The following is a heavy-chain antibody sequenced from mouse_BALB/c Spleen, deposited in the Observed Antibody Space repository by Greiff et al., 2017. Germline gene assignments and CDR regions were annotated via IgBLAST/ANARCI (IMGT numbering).Heavy chain of an antibody. J-gene: IGHJ4*01. V-gene: IGHV5-17*02. CDR3: ARSLYGKKGYAMDY. CDR2: ISSGSSTI. CDR1: GFTFSSFG. Sequence: EVHLVESGGGLVQPGGSRKLSCAASGFTFSSFGMHWVRQAPEKGLEWVAYISSGSSTIYYADTVKGRFTISRDNPKNTLFLQMTSLRSEDTAMYYCARSLYGKKGYAMDYWGQGTSVTVSS. D-gene: IGHD2-1*01.